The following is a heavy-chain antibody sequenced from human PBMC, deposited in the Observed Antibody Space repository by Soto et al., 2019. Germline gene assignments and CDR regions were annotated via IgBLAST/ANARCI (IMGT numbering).Heavy chain of an antibody. J-gene: IGHJ6*03. D-gene: IGHD2-2*01. Sequence: GASVKVSCKASGYTFTSYGISWVRQAPGQGLEWMGWISAYNGNTNYAQKLQGRVTMTTDTSTSTAYMELRSLRSDDTAVYYCARGIVVVPAETADYYYYYYMDVWGKGTTVTVSS. CDR2: ISAYNGNT. CDR1: GYTFTSYG. CDR3: ARGIVVVPAETADYYYYYYMDV. V-gene: IGHV1-18*01.